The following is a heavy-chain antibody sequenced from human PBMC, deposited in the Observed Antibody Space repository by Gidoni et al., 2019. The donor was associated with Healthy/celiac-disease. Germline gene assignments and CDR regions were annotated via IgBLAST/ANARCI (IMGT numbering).Heavy chain of an antibody. D-gene: IGHD2-2*01. CDR2: IIPIFGTA. V-gene: IGHV1-69*01. CDR1: GGNFSSYA. Sequence: QVQLVQSGAEVKKPGSSVKVSCKASGGNFSSYAISWVRQAPGQGLEWMVGIIPIFGTANYAQKFQGRVTITADESTSTAYMELSSLRSEDTAVYYCARVGVPAERNWFDPWGQGTLVTVSS. J-gene: IGHJ5*02. CDR3: ARVGVPAERNWFDP.